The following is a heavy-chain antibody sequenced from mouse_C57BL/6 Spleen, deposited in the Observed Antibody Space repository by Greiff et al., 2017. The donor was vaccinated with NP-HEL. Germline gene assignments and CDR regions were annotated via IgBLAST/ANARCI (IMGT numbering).Heavy chain of an antibody. Sequence: VQLQQPGAELVRPGTSVKLSCKASGYTFTSYWMHWVKQRPGQGLEWIGVIDPSDSYTNYNQKFKGKATLTVDTSSSTAYMQLSSLTSEDSAVYYCARRGLWDYDDDAMDYWGQGTSVTVSS. CDR1: GYTFTSYW. CDR3: ARRGLWDYDDDAMDY. J-gene: IGHJ4*01. V-gene: IGHV1-59*01. CDR2: IDPSDSYT. D-gene: IGHD2-4*01.